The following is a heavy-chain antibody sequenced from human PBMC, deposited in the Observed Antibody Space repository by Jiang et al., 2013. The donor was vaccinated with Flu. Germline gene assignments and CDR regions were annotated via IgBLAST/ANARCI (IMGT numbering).Heavy chain of an antibody. J-gene: IGHJ4*02. CDR3: ARLEQQLTDMFDY. CDR1: GYTFTSYA. CDR2: INAGNGNT. D-gene: IGHD6-13*01. Sequence: SGAEVKKPGASVKVSCKASGYTFTSYAMHWVRQAPGQRLEWMGWINAGNGNTKYSQKFQGRVTITRDTSASTAYMELSSLRSEDTAVYYCARLEQQLTDMFDYWGQGTLVTVSS. V-gene: IGHV1-3*01.